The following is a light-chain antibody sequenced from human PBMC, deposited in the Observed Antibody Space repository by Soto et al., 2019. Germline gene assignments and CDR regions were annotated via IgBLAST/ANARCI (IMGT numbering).Light chain of an antibody. CDR3: MQALQTPWT. CDR1: QSILSRPDNKSF. V-gene: IGKV2-28*01. J-gene: IGKJ1*01. Sequence: DIVMTQSPDSLAVSLGERATINCKSSQSILSRPDNKSFLAWYLQKPGQSPQLLIYLGSNRASGVPDRFSGSGSGTDFTLKISRVEAEDVGVYYCMQALQTPWTFGQGTKVDIK. CDR2: LGS.